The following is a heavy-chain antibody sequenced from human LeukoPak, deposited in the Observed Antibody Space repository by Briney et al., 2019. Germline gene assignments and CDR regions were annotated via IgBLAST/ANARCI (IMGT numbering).Heavy chain of an antibody. Sequence: SETLSLTRSVSGGSVSSGSYYWSWIRQPPGKGLEWIGYIYYSGSTNYNPSLKSRVTISVDTSKNQFSLKLTSVTAADTAVYYCARDSEDGIDYWGQGTLVTVSS. D-gene: IGHD6-13*01. CDR2: IYYSGST. V-gene: IGHV4-61*01. J-gene: IGHJ4*02. CDR3: ARDSEDGIDY. CDR1: GGSVSSGSYY.